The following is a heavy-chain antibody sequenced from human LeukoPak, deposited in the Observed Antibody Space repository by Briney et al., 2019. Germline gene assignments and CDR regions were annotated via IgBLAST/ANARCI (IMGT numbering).Heavy chain of an antibody. Sequence: SETLSLTCTVSGYSMSSGYYWGWIRPPPERGLEWIGSMYHTGSTYYNPSLKSRVTISVDTSKNQFYLKLSSVTAAHTPVYYCARVARHDYTYYPGGNYFDYWGQGTLVTVSS. CDR2: MYHTGST. CDR3: ARVARHDYTYYPGGNYFDY. CDR1: GYSMSSGYY. D-gene: IGHD4-11*01. J-gene: IGHJ4*02. V-gene: IGHV4-38-2*02.